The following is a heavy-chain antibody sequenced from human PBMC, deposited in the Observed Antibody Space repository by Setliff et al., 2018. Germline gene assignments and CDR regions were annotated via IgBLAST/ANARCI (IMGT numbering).Heavy chain of an antibody. CDR1: GFTFSSYW. Sequence: GGSLRLSCAASGFTFSSYWMHWVRQDPGKGLVWVSRVNDDGSSAMYADSVKGQFTMSRDNAKNTLYLQMNSLRAEDTAVYYCARAYYGTVNGYSSYYGLDVWGQGTTVTVSS. J-gene: IGHJ6*02. V-gene: IGHV3-74*03. D-gene: IGHD3-9*01. CDR3: ARAYYGTVNGYSSYYGLDV. CDR2: VNDDGSSA.